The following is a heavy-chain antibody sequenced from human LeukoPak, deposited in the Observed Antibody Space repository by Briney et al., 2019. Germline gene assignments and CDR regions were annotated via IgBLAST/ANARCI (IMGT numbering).Heavy chain of an antibody. Sequence: GASVKVSCKASGFTFTSSAMQWVRQARGQRLEWIGWIVVGSGNTNYAQKFQERVTITRDMSTSTAYMELSSLRSEDTAVYYCARVTCNSTSCNGWFDPWGQGTLVTVSS. V-gene: IGHV1-58*02. CDR2: IVVGSGNT. CDR3: ARVTCNSTSCNGWFDP. J-gene: IGHJ5*02. CDR1: GFTFTSSA. D-gene: IGHD2-2*01.